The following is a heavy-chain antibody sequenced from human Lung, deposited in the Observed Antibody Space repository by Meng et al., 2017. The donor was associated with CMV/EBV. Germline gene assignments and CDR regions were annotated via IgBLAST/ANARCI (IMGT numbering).Heavy chain of an antibody. Sequence: SSVKVSCKPFGCNLNSYGICWVRQAPGPGLEWMGGIIPNPGKTNYAQKFQGRVTITTDESTITVYMELSSLTSEDTAVYYCARGVGGRLYYYYGMDVWGQGTTVXVSS. J-gene: IGHJ6*02. CDR1: GCNLNSYG. CDR2: IIPNPGKT. CDR3: ARGVGGRLYYYYGMDV. V-gene: IGHV1-69*05. D-gene: IGHD1-26*01.